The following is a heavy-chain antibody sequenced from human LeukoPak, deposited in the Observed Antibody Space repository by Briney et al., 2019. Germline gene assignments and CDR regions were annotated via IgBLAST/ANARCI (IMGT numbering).Heavy chain of an antibody. J-gene: IGHJ4*02. Sequence: GGSLRLSCAASGFTFSDYYMSWVRQAPGKGLEWVSGISWNSGSIGYADSVKGRFTISRDNAKNSLYLQMNSLRAEDTALYYCAKFSDYWGQGTLVTVSS. CDR3: AKFSDY. V-gene: IGHV3-9*01. CDR1: GFTFSDYY. CDR2: ISWNSGSI.